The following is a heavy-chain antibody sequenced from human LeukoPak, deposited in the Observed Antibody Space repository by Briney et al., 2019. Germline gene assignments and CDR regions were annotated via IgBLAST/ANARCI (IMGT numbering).Heavy chain of an antibody. J-gene: IGHJ4*02. Sequence: GGSLRLSCGASGFNFNNYNLNWVRQAPGKGLEWVSSISPTSTYIYYADSVKGRFTISRDNAKNSLYLQMNSLRAEDTAVYYCARGVNYYGSGTDYWGQGTLVTVSS. CDR3: ARGVNYYGSGTDY. CDR1: GFNFNNYN. CDR2: ISPTSTYI. D-gene: IGHD3-10*01. V-gene: IGHV3-21*01.